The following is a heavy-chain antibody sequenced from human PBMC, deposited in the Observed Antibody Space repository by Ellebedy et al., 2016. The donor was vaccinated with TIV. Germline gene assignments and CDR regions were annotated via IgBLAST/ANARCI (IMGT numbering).Heavy chain of an antibody. D-gene: IGHD3-10*01. J-gene: IGHJ4*02. CDR1: GDSFSGYY. CDR2: VIHTGST. CDR3: ARVRRESLWFAESQYFFDY. V-gene: IGHV4-34*12. Sequence: MPSETLSLTCAVYGDSFSGYYWSWIRQPPGKGLEWIGEVIHTGSTNYNPSLKSRVTISVDTSKNQCSLNLSSVTAADTAVYYCARVRRESLWFAESQYFFDYWGQGTLVTVSS.